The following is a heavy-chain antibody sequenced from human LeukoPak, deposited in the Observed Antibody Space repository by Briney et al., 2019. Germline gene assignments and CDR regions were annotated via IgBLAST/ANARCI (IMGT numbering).Heavy chain of an antibody. CDR1: GGPITSSSYY. Sequence: KPSETLSLTCSVSGGPITSSSYYWGWIRQPPEKGLEWVGSIYYTGGTHYSPSLKSRVTISVDTSKNQFSLKLSSVTAADTAVYYCARHGGTRITLVGVYYFDYWGQGTLVTVS. V-gene: IGHV4-39*01. J-gene: IGHJ4*02. D-gene: IGHD4-11*01. CDR3: ARHGGTRITLVGVYYFDY. CDR2: IYYTGGT.